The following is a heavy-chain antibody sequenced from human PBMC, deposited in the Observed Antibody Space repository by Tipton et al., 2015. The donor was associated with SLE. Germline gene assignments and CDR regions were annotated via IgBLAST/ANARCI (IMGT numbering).Heavy chain of an antibody. CDR3: ARAPLEWESPSHAFDI. CDR2: IDPEDGET. D-gene: IGHD1-26*01. Sequence: QSGAEVKKPGATVKISCKISGYSFIDYYMHWVQQAPGKGLEWMGLIDPEDGETMYAENFQGRVSITADTSTDTAYMELSSLRYEDTAVYYCARAPLEWESPSHAFDIWGQGTMVTVSS. V-gene: IGHV1-69-2*01. CDR1: GYSFIDYY. J-gene: IGHJ3*02.